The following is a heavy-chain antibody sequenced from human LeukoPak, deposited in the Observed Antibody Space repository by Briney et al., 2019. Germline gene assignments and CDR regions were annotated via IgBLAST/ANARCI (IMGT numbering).Heavy chain of an antibody. D-gene: IGHD6-13*01. CDR2: IYSRGSA. CDR1: GDSISYFY. Sequence: PSETLSLTCSVSGDSISYFYWSWIRQAAGKGLEWIGRIYSRGSADYNASLKSRVTMSVDTSKNQLSLKVISVTAADTAVYYCARGVIAAGGKDFDYWGQGTLVTVSS. V-gene: IGHV4-4*07. CDR3: ARGVIAAGGKDFDY. J-gene: IGHJ4*02.